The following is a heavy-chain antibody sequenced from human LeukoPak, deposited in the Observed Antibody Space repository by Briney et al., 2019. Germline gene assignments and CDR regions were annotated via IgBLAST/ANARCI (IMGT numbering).Heavy chain of an antibody. J-gene: IGHJ4*02. V-gene: IGHV3-33*01. CDR3: AREWGPIAVSGGPGY. D-gene: IGHD6-19*01. Sequence: GRPLRLSCAASGFTFSNYGMHWVRQAPGKRLEWVALIWFDGRNKFHADSVKGRFTISRDNSKNTLFLQMNSLRAEDTAVYYCAREWGPIAVSGGPGYWGQGALVTVSS. CDR2: IWFDGRNK. CDR1: GFTFSNYG.